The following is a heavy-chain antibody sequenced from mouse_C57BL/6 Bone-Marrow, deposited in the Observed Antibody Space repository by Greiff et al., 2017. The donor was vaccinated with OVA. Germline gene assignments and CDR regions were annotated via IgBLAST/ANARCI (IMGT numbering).Heavy chain of an antibody. CDR1: GYTFTSYW. D-gene: IGHD1-1*01. J-gene: IGHJ4*01. V-gene: IGHV1-64*01. CDR3: ARNRGLLRYYAMDY. Sequence: QVQLQQPGAELVKPGASVKLSCKASGYTFTSYWMHWVKQRPGQGLEWIGMIHPNSGSTNYNEKFKSKATLTVDKSSSTAYMQLSSLTSEDSAVYSCARNRGLLRYYAMDYWGQGTSVTVSS. CDR2: IHPNSGST.